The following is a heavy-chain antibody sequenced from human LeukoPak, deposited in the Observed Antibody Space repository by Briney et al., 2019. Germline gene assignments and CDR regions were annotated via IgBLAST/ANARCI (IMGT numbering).Heavy chain of an antibody. D-gene: IGHD1-26*01. CDR2: IVVGSGNT. CDR1: GFTFTSSA. Sequence: SVKVSCKASGFTFTSSAVQWVRQARGQRLEWIGWIVVGSGNTNYAQKFQERVTITRDMSTSTAYMELSSLRSEDTAVYYCAAPIKWELLPGDDAFDIWGQGTMVTVSS. V-gene: IGHV1-58*01. J-gene: IGHJ3*02. CDR3: AAPIKWELLPGDDAFDI.